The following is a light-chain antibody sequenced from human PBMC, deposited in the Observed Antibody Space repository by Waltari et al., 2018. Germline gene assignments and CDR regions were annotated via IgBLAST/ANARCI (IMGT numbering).Light chain of an antibody. CDR2: AAS. CDR1: QGISSY. Sequence: DIQLTQSPSFLSASVGDRVTITCRASQGISSYLAWYQQKPGKAPKLLIYAASTLQSGVPSRFSGSGSGTEFTLTLSSLQPEDSATYYCQQLNSYPLTFGGGTKVEIK. CDR3: QQLNSYPLT. J-gene: IGKJ4*01. V-gene: IGKV1-9*01.